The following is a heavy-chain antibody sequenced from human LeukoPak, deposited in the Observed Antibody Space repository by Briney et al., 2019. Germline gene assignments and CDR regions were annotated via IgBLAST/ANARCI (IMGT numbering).Heavy chain of an antibody. J-gene: IGHJ4*02. CDR2: IYYSGST. CDR3: AREVGATTFDY. CDR1: GGSISGSSYY. Sequence: SETLSLTCTVSGGSISGSSYYWGWIRQPPGKGLEWIGSIYYSGSTYYNPSLKSRVTISVDTSKNQFSLKLSSVTAADTAVYYCAREVGATTFDYWGQGTLVTVSS. D-gene: IGHD1-26*01. V-gene: IGHV4-39*02.